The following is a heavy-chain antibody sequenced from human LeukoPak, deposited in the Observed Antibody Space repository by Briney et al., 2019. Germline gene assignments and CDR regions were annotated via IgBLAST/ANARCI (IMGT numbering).Heavy chain of an antibody. CDR3: ARASSGPNYYFYGMDV. V-gene: IGHV3-7*01. D-gene: IGHD6-19*01. Sequence: PGGSLRLSCAASGFTFSSYWMSWVRQAPGKGLEWVANIQQDGSEKYYVDSVKGRFTISRDNAKNSLYLQMNSLRAEDTAVYYCARASSGPNYYFYGMDVWGQGTTVTVSS. CDR2: IQQDGSEK. CDR1: GFTFSSYW. J-gene: IGHJ6*02.